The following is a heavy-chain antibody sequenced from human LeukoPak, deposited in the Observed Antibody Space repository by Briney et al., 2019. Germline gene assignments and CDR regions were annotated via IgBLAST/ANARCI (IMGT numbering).Heavy chain of an antibody. CDR1: AFTFSNYR. J-gene: IGHJ4*02. D-gene: IGHD3-16*01. CDR3: ARFMDY. V-gene: IGHV3-21*01. Sequence: PGGSLRLSCAASAFTFSNYRMNWVRQAPGKGLEWVSSISSSSSSLLYADSVKGRFTISRDNAKNSLYLQMDSLRAEDTAVYYCARFMDYWGQGTLVTVSS. CDR2: ISSSSSSL.